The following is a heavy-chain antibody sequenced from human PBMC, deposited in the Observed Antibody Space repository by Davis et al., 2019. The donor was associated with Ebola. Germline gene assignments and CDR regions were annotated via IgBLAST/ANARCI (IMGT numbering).Heavy chain of an antibody. J-gene: IGHJ4*02. CDR2: IKQDGSEK. CDR3: ARVRGQWLVLDY. CDR1: GFTVSSNY. Sequence: GESLKISCAASGFTVSSNYMSWVRQAPGKGLEWVANIKQDGSEKYYVDSVKGRFTISRDNAKNSLYLQMNSLRAEDTAVYYCARVRGQWLVLDYWGQGTLVTVSS. D-gene: IGHD6-19*01. V-gene: IGHV3-7*03.